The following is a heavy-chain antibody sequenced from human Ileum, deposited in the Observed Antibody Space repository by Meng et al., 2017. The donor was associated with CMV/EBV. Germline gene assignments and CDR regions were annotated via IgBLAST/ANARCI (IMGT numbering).Heavy chain of an antibody. V-gene: IGHV3-11*06. Sequence: GGGFGKPGGSLTRSWVASGLTFRYQVRSWIRQAPGKGLELISNISSSGDYPNYAVSVRGRYTVSRDNTKNSLYLQLNSLTAEDTALYYCTTVHYYAINYWGQGTLVTVSS. CDR1: GLTFRYQV. CDR2: ISSSGDYP. D-gene: IGHD1-26*01. CDR3: TTVHYYAINY. J-gene: IGHJ4*02.